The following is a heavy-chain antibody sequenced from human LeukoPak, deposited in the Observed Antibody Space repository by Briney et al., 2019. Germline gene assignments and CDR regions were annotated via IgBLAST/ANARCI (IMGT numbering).Heavy chain of an antibody. J-gene: IGHJ5*02. CDR1: GYTFTSYG. CDR3: ARDRFEGLSVRLFDP. V-gene: IGHV1-18*01. CDR2: ISAYNGNT. D-gene: IGHD2-8*01. Sequence: GASVKVSCKASGYTFTSYGISWVRQAPGQGLEWMGWISAYNGNTNYAQKLQGRVTMTTDTSTSTAYMELRSLRSDDTAVYYCARDRFEGLSVRLFDPWGQGTLVTVSS.